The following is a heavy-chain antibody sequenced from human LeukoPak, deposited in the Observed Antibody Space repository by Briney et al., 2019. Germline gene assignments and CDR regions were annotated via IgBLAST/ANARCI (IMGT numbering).Heavy chain of an antibody. Sequence: SETLSLTCTVSGGSISSYYWSWIRQPPGKGLEWIGYIYYSGSTNYNPSLKSRVTISVDTSKNQFSLKLSSVTAADTAVYYCARVKGWTTYYSDYWGQGTLVTVSS. V-gene: IGHV4-59*01. D-gene: IGHD3/OR15-3a*01. CDR2: IYYSGST. CDR3: ARVKGWTTYYSDY. J-gene: IGHJ4*02. CDR1: GGSISSYY.